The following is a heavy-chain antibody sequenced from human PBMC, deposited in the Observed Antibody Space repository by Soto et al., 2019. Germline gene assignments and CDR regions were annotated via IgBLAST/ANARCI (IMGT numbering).Heavy chain of an antibody. CDR1: GFPVSYGYY. Sequence: SSETLSLTCGVSGFPVSYGYYWGWIRQPPGKGLEWLGSIYQSGKTYYNPSLKSRLTLSMDTSRNEFSLRLRSVTAADTAAYFCARLYCSSVSCYNDYWGPGXQVTVYS. D-gene: IGHD2-2*01. CDR2: IYQSGKT. CDR3: ARLYCSSVSCYNDY. J-gene: IGHJ4*02. V-gene: IGHV4-38-2*01.